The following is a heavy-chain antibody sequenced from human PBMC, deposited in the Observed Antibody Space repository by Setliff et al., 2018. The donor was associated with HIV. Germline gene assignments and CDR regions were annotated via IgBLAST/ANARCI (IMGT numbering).Heavy chain of an antibody. J-gene: IGHJ4*03. CDR3: ARVRGRGAYYFDY. Sequence: ASVKVSCKTSGYTFTDYYIHWVRQAPGQRPEWMAWINPNSAATNVAQKFQGRVTMTRDTSVTTAYMDLSGLTSDDTAVYFCARVRGRGAYYFDYWGRWTPVTVS. V-gene: IGHV1-2*02. D-gene: IGHD3-10*01. CDR1: GYTFTDYY. CDR2: INPNSAAT.